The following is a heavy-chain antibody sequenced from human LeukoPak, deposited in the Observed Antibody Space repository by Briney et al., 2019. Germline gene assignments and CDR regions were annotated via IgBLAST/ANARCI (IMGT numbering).Heavy chain of an antibody. D-gene: IGHD1-26*01. CDR3: ARGDYSGSHWNWFDP. CDR2: IYYSGST. V-gene: IGHV4-39*07. J-gene: IGHJ5*02. CDR1: GGSISSSSYY. Sequence: SETLSLTCIVSGGSISSSSYYWDWIRQPPGKGLEWIGSIYYSGSTYYNPSLKSRVTISVDTSKNQFSLKLSSVTAADTAVYYCARGDYSGSHWNWFDPWGQGTLVTVSS.